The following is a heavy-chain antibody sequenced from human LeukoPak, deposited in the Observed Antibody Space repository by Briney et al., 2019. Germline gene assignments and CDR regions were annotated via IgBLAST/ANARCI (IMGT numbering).Heavy chain of an antibody. J-gene: IGHJ4*02. D-gene: IGHD6-13*01. CDR3: AKSTSSWERVDY. CDR2: ISGNSGRT. V-gene: IGHV3-23*01. Sequence: GGSLRLSCTASGFTFSNYGMTWVRQAPGKGLEWVSSISGNSGRTYYADSVKGRFSISRDNSNNTLYLQMNSLRAEDAAVYYCAKSTSSWERVDYWGQGTLVTVSS. CDR1: GFTFSNYG.